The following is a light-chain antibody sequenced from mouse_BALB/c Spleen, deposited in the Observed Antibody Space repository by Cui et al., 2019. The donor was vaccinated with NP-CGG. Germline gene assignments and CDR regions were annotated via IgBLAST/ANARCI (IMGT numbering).Light chain of an antibody. V-gene: IGLV1*01. CDR2: GTN. CDR3: ALWYSNHWV. J-gene: IGLJ1*01. Sequence: QAVVTQVSALTTSPGETVTLTCRSSIGAVTTSNYANWVQEKPDHLFAGLIGGTNNRVPGVPARFSGSLIGNKAALTITGVQTEDEAIYFCALWYSNHWVFGGGTKLTVL. CDR1: IGAVTTSNY.